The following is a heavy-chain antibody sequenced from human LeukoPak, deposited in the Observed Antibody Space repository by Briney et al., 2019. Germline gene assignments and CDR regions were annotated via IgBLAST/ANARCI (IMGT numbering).Heavy chain of an antibody. V-gene: IGHV1-2*02. D-gene: IGHD3-10*01. CDR2: INPKIGDT. J-gene: IGHJ6*03. CDR1: EYTFTDYY. Sequence: ASVKVSCKASEYTFTDYYIHWVRQAPGQGLEWMGWINPKIGDTIYAQKFEARVTMTRDTSISTAYMELSRLRSDDTAVYYCARGPSITMVRGGQWYYYMDVWGKGTTVTISS. CDR3: ARGPSITMVRGGQWYYYMDV.